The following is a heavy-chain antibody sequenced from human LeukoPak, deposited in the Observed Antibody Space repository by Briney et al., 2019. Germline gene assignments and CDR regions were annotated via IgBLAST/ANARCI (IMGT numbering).Heavy chain of an antibody. J-gene: IGHJ6*04. CDR3: AKERLDIVTTGYYYYGMDV. V-gene: IGHV3-30*18. CDR1: GFSFSSNG. CDR2: ISYDGSNK. Sequence: HPGGSLRLSCAASGFSFSSNGMHWVRQAPGKGLEWVAVISYDGSNKYYVDSVKGRFTISRDNSKNTLYLQMNSLRAEDTAVYYCAKERLDIVTTGYYYYGMDVWGKGTTVTVSS. D-gene: IGHD5-12*01.